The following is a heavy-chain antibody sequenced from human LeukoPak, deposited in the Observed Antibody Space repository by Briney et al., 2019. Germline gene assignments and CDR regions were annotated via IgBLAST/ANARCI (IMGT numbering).Heavy chain of an antibody. D-gene: IGHD6-6*01. Sequence: SVKVSCKASGGTFSSYAISWVRQAPGQGLEWMGVIIPIFGTANYAQKFQGRVTITTDESTSTAYMELSSLRSEDTAVYYCVREELVGGNYWGQGTLVTVSS. CDR3: VREELVGGNY. V-gene: IGHV1-69*05. CDR1: GGTFSSYA. CDR2: IIPIFGTA. J-gene: IGHJ4*02.